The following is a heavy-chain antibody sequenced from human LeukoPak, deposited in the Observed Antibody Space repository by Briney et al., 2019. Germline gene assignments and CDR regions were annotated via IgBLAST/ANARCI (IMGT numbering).Heavy chain of an antibody. CDR1: GFTFSNYW. D-gene: IGHD1-7*01. Sequence: PGESLRLSCAASGFTFSNYWMSWVRQAPGKGLEWVANIRQDGTEKYYVDSVKGRFTISRDNAKNSLYLQMSSLRADDTAVYYCARSPQLELRGDYWGQGTLVIVSS. CDR2: IRQDGTEK. J-gene: IGHJ4*02. CDR3: ARSPQLELRGDY. V-gene: IGHV3-7*05.